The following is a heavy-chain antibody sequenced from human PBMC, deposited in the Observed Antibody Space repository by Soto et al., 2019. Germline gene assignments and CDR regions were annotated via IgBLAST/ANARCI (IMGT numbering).Heavy chain of an antibody. CDR1: GFTFNDYT. CDR3: TAGKLYPSLDFDP. Sequence: SLRLSCTASGFTFNDYTLSWVRQAPGKGLEWVGFIRSKAYGGTTEYAASVKGRFTISRDDSKSIAYLQMNSLKTEDTAVYYCTAGKLYPSLDFDPWGQGTQVTVSS. D-gene: IGHD2-8*01. V-gene: IGHV3-49*04. J-gene: IGHJ5*02. CDR2: IRSKAYGGTT.